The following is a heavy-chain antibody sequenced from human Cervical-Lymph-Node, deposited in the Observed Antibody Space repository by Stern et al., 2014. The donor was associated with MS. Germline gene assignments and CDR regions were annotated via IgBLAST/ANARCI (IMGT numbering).Heavy chain of an antibody. Sequence: VQLVESGTEVKKPGASVTVSCKASGYTFTNYGITWVRQDPGKGLEWLGWISARTGNTMYAQKLQGRVAMTTDTSTSTAYMELRSLRSDDTAVYYCARAGGTYPVDHWGQGTLVTVPS. D-gene: IGHD1-26*01. CDR2: ISARTGNT. CDR3: ARAGGTYPVDH. V-gene: IGHV1-18*04. J-gene: IGHJ4*02. CDR1: GYTFTNYG.